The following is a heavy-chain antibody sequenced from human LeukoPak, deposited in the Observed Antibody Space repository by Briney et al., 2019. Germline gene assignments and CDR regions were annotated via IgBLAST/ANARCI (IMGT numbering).Heavy chain of an antibody. Sequence: PSETLSLTCTVSGGSISSYYWSWIRQPPGKGLEWIGYIYYSGSTNYNPSLKSRVTISVHTSKNQFSLKLSSVTAADTAVYYCARAPRYSGSYYAPKYYFDYWGQGTLVTVSS. CDR3: ARAPRYSGSYYAPKYYFDY. J-gene: IGHJ4*02. D-gene: IGHD1-26*01. V-gene: IGHV4-59*01. CDR2: IYYSGST. CDR1: GGSISSYY.